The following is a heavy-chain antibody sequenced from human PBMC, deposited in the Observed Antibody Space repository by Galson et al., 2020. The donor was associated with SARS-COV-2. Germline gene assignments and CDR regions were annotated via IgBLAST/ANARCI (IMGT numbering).Heavy chain of an antibody. CDR1: DDPLTSYY. CDR2: IYYSGAT. V-gene: IGHV4-59*08. Sequence: ETSETLSLTCTVSDDPLTSYYWMWIRQPPGKGLEWIGYIYYSGATYYNPSLKSRVTMSMHTSKNQFSLRLTSVTAADTAVYYCAKQRSPCDFDSWGQGPSVPVSS. CDR3: AKQRSPCDFDS. J-gene: IGHJ5*01.